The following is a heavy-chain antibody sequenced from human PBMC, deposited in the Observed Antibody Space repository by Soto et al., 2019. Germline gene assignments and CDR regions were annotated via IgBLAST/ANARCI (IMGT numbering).Heavy chain of an antibody. CDR3: ARGGDYYYFCGMDV. V-gene: IGHV3-33*01. CDR1: GFTFSSYG. CDR2: IWYDGSNK. J-gene: IGHJ6*02. Sequence: QVQLVESGGGVVQPGRSLRLSCAASGFTFSSYGMHWVRQAPGKGLEWVAVIWYDGSNKYYADSVKGRFTISRDNSKNTQYLQRNSMGAEDTAVYYYARGGDYYYFCGMDVWGQGTTVTVSS.